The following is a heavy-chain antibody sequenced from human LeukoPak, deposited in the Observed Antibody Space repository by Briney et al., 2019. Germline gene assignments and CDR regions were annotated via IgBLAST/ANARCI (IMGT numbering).Heavy chain of an antibody. CDR1: GGSLSGYY. CDR3: ARGSGITGTTQGGDY. J-gene: IGHJ4*02. V-gene: IGHV4-34*01. D-gene: IGHD1-7*01. Sequence: SETLSLTCAVHGGSLSGYYWSWIRQPPGKGLGWSGEINHSGSTNYNPSLKSRVTISVDTSKNQFSLKLSSVTAADTAVYYCARGSGITGTTQGGDYWGQGTLVTVSS. CDR2: INHSGST.